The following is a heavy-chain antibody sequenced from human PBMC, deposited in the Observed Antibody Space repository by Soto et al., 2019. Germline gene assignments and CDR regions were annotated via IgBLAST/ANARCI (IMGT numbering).Heavy chain of an antibody. J-gene: IGHJ4*02. CDR3: ARRGRYQLLYFGY. Sequence: SETLSLTCAVYGGSFSGYYWSWIRQPPGKGLEWIGEINHSGSTNYNPSLKSRVTISVDTSKNQFSLKLSSVTAADTAVYYCARRGRYQLLYFGYWGQGTLVTVSS. V-gene: IGHV4-34*01. D-gene: IGHD2-2*02. CDR2: INHSGST. CDR1: GGSFSGYY.